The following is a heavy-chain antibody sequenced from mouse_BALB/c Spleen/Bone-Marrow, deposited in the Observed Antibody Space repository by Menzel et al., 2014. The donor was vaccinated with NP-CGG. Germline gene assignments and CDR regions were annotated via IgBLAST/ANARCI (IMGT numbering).Heavy chain of an antibody. CDR2: INPSTGYT. V-gene: IGHV1-7*01. Sequence: QVQLQQPGAELAKPGASVKMSCKASGYTSTSYWMHWVKQRPGLCLEWIGYINPSTGYTEYNQKFKDKATLTADKSSSTAYMQLSSLTSEDSAVYYCARPPYYYGSSYDAMDYWGQGTSVTVSS. CDR3: ARPPYYYGSSYDAMDY. CDR1: GYTSTSYW. D-gene: IGHD1-1*01. J-gene: IGHJ4*01.